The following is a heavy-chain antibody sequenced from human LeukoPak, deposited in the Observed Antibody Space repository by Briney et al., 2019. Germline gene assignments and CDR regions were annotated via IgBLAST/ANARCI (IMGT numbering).Heavy chain of an antibody. CDR3: ARYSAAAASYFDY. J-gene: IGHJ4*02. D-gene: IGHD6-13*01. CDR2: INHSGST. Sequence: PSETLSLTCAVYGGSFSGYYWSWIRQPPGKGLEWIGEINHSGSTNYNPSLKSRVTISVDTSKNQFSLKLSPVTAADTAVYYCARYSAAAASYFDYWGQGTLVTVSS. CDR1: GGSFSGYY. V-gene: IGHV4-34*01.